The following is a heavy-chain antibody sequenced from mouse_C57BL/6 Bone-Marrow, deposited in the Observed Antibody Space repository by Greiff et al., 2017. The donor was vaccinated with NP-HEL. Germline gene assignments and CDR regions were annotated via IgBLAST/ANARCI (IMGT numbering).Heavy chain of an antibody. Sequence: ESGPGLVKPSQSLSLTCSVTGYSITSGYYWNWIRQFPGNKLEWMGYISYDGSNNYNPSLKNRISITRDTSKNQFFLKLNSVTTEDTATYYCARDPYYGSSHWYFDVWGTGTTVTVSS. V-gene: IGHV3-6*01. CDR2: ISYDGSN. D-gene: IGHD1-1*01. CDR1: GYSITSGYY. CDR3: ARDPYYGSSHWYFDV. J-gene: IGHJ1*03.